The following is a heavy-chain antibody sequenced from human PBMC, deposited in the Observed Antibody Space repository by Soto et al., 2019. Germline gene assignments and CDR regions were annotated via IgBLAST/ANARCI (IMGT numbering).Heavy chain of an antibody. V-gene: IGHV4-59*08. D-gene: IGHD2-21*02. CDR1: GGSISSYY. Sequence: SETLSLTCTVSGGSISSYYWSWIRQPPGKGLEWIGYIHYSGSTNYNPSLKSRVTISIDKSKKQFSLKLSSVTAADTAVYYCARHPSDFWFDPWGQGTLVTVSS. J-gene: IGHJ5*02. CDR2: IHYSGST. CDR3: ARHPSDFWFDP.